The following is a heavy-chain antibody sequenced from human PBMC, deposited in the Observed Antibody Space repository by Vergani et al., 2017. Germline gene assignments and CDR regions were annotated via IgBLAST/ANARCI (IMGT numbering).Heavy chain of an antibody. V-gene: IGHV4-59*01. CDR2: IYYSGST. D-gene: IGHD6-19*01. CDR3: ARVYSSGWYTTNWFDP. Sequence: QVQLQESGPGLVKPSETLPLTCTVSGGSISSYYWSWIRQPPGKGLEWIGYIYYSGSTNYNPSLKSRVTISVDTSKNQFSLKLSSVTAADTAVYYCARVYSSGWYTTNWFDPWGQGTLVTVSS. CDR1: GGSISSYY. J-gene: IGHJ5*02.